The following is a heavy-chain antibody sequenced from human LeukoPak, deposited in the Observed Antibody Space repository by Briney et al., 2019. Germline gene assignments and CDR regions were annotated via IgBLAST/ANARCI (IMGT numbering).Heavy chain of an antibody. V-gene: IGHV3-48*01. D-gene: IGHD2-21*01. J-gene: IGHJ4*02. Sequence: PGGSLRLSCAASGFTFSSYSMNWVRQAPGKGLEWVSYISSSSSTIYYADSVKGRFTISRDNAKNSLYLQMNSLRAEDTAVYYCARGLLNIPRPFDYWGQGTLVTVSS. CDR1: GFTFSSYS. CDR3: ARGLLNIPRPFDY. CDR2: ISSSSSTI.